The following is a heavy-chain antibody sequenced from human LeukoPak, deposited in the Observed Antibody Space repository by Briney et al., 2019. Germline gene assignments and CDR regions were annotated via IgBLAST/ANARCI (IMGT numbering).Heavy chain of an antibody. CDR1: GYTFTSYD. D-gene: IGHD3-10*01. J-gene: IGHJ4*02. V-gene: IGHV1-8*02. CDR2: INPSGGST. CDR3: ARGIWFGELPSDY. Sequence: GASVKVSCKASGYTFTSYDINWVRQATGQGLEWMGIINPSGGSTGYAQKFQGRVTMTRNTSISTAYMELSSLRSEDTAVYYCARGIWFGELPSDYWGQGTLVTVSS.